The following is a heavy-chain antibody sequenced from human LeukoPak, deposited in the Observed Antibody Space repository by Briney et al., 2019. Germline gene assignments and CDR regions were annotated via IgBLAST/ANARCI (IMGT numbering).Heavy chain of an antibody. D-gene: IGHD5-24*01. Sequence: SETLSLTCTVSGDSLSNYYWSWIRQPPGKGLEWIGYVYYSGSTNFNPSLKSRVTISVDTSKNQFSLKLSSVTAADTAVYYCARAFYRNAYTYFDYWGQGTLVTVSS. CDR1: GDSLSNYY. J-gene: IGHJ4*02. CDR2: VYYSGST. CDR3: ARAFYRNAYTYFDY. V-gene: IGHV4-59*01.